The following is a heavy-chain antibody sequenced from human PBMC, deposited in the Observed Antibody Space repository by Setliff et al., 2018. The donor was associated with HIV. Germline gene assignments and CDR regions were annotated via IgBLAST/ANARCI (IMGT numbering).Heavy chain of an antibody. J-gene: IGHJ4*02. Sequence: PSETLSLTCTVSGGSITGHCWSWIRQPPGKGLEWIGYIHYSGSSNYNPSLKSRVSISVDTSKNQVSLKLNSVTAADTAVYYCARGQQLVVPSNFDYWGQGTLVTVSS. D-gene: IGHD6-13*01. CDR2: IHYSGSS. V-gene: IGHV4-59*11. CDR3: ARGQQLVVPSNFDY. CDR1: GGSITGHC.